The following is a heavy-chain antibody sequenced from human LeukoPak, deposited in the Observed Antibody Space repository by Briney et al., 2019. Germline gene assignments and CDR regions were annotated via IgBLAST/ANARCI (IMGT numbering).Heavy chain of an antibody. Sequence: PGGSLRLSCAASGFTFSSYGMHWVRQAPGKGLEWVAFIRYDGSNKYYADSVKGRFTISRDNSKNTLYLQMNSLRAEDTAVYHCAKDSKPPSMVRGVTNGGFDYWGQGTLVTVSS. D-gene: IGHD3-10*01. CDR1: GFTFSSYG. CDR2: IRYDGSNK. J-gene: IGHJ4*02. CDR3: AKDSKPPSMVRGVTNGGFDY. V-gene: IGHV3-30*02.